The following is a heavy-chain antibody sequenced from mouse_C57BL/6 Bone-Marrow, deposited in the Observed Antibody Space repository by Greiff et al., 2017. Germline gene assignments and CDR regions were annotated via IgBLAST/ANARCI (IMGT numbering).Heavy chain of an antibody. CDR3: AGTVVAHWYFDV. CDR1: GYTFTSYW. V-gene: IGHV1-59*01. J-gene: IGHJ1*03. CDR2: IDPSYSYT. D-gene: IGHD1-1*01. Sequence: VQLQQPGAELVRPGTSVKLSCKASGYTFTSYWMHWVKQRPGQGLEWIGVIDPSYSYTNYNQKFKGKATLTVDTSSSTAYMQLSSLTSEDSAVYYCAGTVVAHWYFDVWGTGTTVTVSS.